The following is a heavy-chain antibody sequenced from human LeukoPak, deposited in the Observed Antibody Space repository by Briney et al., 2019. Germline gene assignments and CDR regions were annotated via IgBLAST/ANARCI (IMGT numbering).Heavy chain of an antibody. CDR1: GFTFSDYY. V-gene: IGHV3-11*05. Sequence: GGSLRLSCAADGFTFSDYYMSWIRQAPGKGLEWVAYISGTTIYTDYADSVKGRFTISRDNAENSLYLQMNSLRADDTAVYYCAKDRGHYGSGSYYADFWGQGTLVTVSS. D-gene: IGHD3-10*01. CDR2: ISGTTIYT. J-gene: IGHJ4*02. CDR3: AKDRGHYGSGSYYADF.